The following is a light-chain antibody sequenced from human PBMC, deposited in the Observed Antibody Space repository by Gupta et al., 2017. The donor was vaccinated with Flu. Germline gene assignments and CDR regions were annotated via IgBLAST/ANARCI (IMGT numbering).Light chain of an antibody. Sequence: EIVLTQSPGTLSLSPGERATLSCRASQSVSSSYLAWYQQKPGQAPRLIIYGASSRARGVPDGFSGSAEGKDFTLTSNRRENEDCAVYYGQHDSSSWAFGQGTQVDIK. CDR1: QSVSSSY. CDR3: QHDSSSWA. V-gene: IGKV3-20*01. CDR2: GAS. J-gene: IGKJ1*01.